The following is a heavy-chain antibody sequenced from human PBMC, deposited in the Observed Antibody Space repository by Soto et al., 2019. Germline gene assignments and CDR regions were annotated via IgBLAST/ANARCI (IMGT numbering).Heavy chain of an antibody. Sequence: EVQLVESGGGLVQPGGSLRLSCAASGFTFSSYDMHWVRQATGKGLEWVSAIGTAGDTYYPGSVKGRFTISRENANNSLCLQMNSLRSEDTAVYYCARGGGGYSYGYYFDYWGQGTLVTVSS. D-gene: IGHD5-18*01. V-gene: IGHV3-13*01. CDR1: GFTFSSYD. J-gene: IGHJ4*02. CDR3: ARGGGGYSYGYYFDY. CDR2: IGTAGDT.